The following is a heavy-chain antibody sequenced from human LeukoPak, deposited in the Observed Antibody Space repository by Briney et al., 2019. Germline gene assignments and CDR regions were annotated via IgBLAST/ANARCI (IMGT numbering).Heavy chain of an antibody. D-gene: IGHD3-10*01. Sequence: GSLRLSCAASGFTVSSNYMSWVRQAPGKGLEWVPVIYSGGSTYYADSVKGRFTISRDNSKNTLYLQMNSLRAEDTAVYYCARDGFGELHFDYWGQGTLVTVSS. CDR2: IYSGGST. J-gene: IGHJ4*02. CDR3: ARDGFGELHFDY. V-gene: IGHV3-53*01. CDR1: GFTVSSNY.